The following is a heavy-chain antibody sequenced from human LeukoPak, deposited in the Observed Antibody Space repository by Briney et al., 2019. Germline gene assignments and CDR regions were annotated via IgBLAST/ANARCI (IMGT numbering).Heavy chain of an antibody. CDR1: GFTFSSKG. CDR2: IWTDGSNK. Sequence: GGSLRLSCAASGFTFSSKGMHWVRQAPGKGLEWVTVIWTDGSNKYYADSVKGRFTISRDNSKNSLYLQMNNLRAEDTAVYYCARRGSGTYDFDYWGQGTLVTVSS. V-gene: IGHV3-33*01. CDR3: ARRGSGTYDFDY. D-gene: IGHD3-10*01. J-gene: IGHJ4*02.